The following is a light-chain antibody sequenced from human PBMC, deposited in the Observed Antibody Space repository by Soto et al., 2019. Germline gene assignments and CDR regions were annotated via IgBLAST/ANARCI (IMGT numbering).Light chain of an antibody. CDR1: SSNIGTNT. Sequence: QAVVTRPPSASGTPGQRVTIACSGSSSNIGTNTVNWYQHLPGSAPKLLIYSNNQRPSGVPDRFSGSKSGTSASLAISGLQPDDEADYYCEAWDGSLNVVLFGGGTKLTVL. V-gene: IGLV1-44*01. CDR3: EAWDGSLNVVL. J-gene: IGLJ2*01. CDR2: SNN.